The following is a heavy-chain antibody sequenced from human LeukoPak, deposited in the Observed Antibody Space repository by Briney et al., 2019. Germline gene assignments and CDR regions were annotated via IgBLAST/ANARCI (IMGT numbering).Heavy chain of an antibody. CDR1: GYTFRQYS. D-gene: IGHD3-3*02. Sequence: WASVKVSCKASGYTFRQYSISWVRQAPGKGFEWMGRVSPSHTTRVYAQEFQGRVTMTADTNTNTVSMELRSLRFDDTAVYFCARDYILPLETDNGDGFAIWGQGTVVTVSS. V-gene: IGHV1-18*01. CDR3: ARDYILPLETDNGDGFAI. CDR2: VSPSHTTR. J-gene: IGHJ3*02.